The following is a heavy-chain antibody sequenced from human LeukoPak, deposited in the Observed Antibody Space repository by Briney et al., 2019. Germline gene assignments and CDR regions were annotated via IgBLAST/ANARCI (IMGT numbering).Heavy chain of an antibody. Sequence: SVRVSCKASGGTFSSYAISWVRQAPGQGLEWMGGIIPIFGTANYAQKFQGRVTITTDESTSTAYMELSSLRSEDTAVYYCASSKVVVIAMFDYWGQGTLVTVSS. J-gene: IGHJ4*02. V-gene: IGHV1-69*05. CDR2: IIPIFGTA. CDR1: GGTFSSYA. CDR3: ASSKVVVIAMFDY. D-gene: IGHD2-21*01.